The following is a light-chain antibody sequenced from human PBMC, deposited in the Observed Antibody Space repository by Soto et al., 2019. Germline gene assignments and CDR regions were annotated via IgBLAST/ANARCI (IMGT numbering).Light chain of an antibody. J-gene: IGKJ1*01. CDR2: SAF. CDR3: QQYGSSPT. Sequence: EIVMTQSPATLSLSPGERATLSCRASQSISNNLAWYQQKPGQAPRLVIYSAFTRATGIPARFSGSGSGTEFTLTISRLEPEDFAVYYCQQYGSSPTFGQGTKVAIK. V-gene: IGKV3-15*01. CDR1: QSISNN.